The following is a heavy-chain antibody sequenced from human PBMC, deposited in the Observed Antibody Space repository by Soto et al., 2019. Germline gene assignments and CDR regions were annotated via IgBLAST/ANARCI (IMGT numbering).Heavy chain of an antibody. CDR2: ISGSGGST. J-gene: IGHJ4*02. CDR3: ARAIGYCSGGSCDTSPDF. CDR1: GFTFSSHA. V-gene: IGHV3-23*01. Sequence: GGSLRLSCAASGFTFSSHAMSWVRQAPGKGLEWVSAISGSGGSTYYADSVKGRFTISRDNAKNSLYLQMNSLRAEDTAVYYCARAIGYCSGGSCDTSPDFWGQGTLVTVSS. D-gene: IGHD2-15*01.